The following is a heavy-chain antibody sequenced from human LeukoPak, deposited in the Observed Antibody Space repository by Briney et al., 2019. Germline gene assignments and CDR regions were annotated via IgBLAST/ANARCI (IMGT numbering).Heavy chain of an antibody. D-gene: IGHD5-12*01. CDR3: VRDGGVSGYDLLDY. V-gene: IGHV3-7*01. CDR1: GFTFSNYW. Sequence: GGSLRLSCAGSGFTFSNYWMSWVRQAPGKGREGVAHINQDGSEQHYMDSVKARFIISRDNAKNSLSLQMDLLRAEDTAVYYCVRDGGVSGYDLLDYWGQGTLVTVSS. J-gene: IGHJ4*02. CDR2: INQDGSEQ.